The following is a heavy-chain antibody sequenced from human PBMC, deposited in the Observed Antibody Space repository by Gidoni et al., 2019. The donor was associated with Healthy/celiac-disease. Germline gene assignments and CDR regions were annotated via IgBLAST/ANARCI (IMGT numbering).Heavy chain of an antibody. Sequence: EVQLLDSGGGLVQPGGSLGLSCAAPGFTFSSYVMSWVRQAPGKGLDWVSASSGSGGSTYYADSVKGRFTISRDNSKNTLYLKMNSLRAEDTAVYYCAKVDYYDSSGYYRPPPDWYFDLWGRGTLVTVSS. CDR2: SSGSGGST. D-gene: IGHD3-22*01. J-gene: IGHJ2*01. V-gene: IGHV3-23*01. CDR1: GFTFSSYV. CDR3: AKVDYYDSSGYYRPPPDWYFDL.